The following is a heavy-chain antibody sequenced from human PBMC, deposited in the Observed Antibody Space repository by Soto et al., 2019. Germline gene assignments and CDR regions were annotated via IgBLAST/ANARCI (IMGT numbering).Heavy chain of an antibody. J-gene: IGHJ6*03. V-gene: IGHV3-48*01. CDR2: ISSSSSTI. D-gene: IGHD2-15*01. CDR3: GYCSFYYYYYMDV. CDR1: GFTFSSYS. Sequence: VGSLRLSCAASGFTFSSYSMNWVRQAPGKGLEWVSYISSSSSTIYYADSVKGRFTISRDNAKNSLYLQMNSLRAEDTAVYYCGYCSFYYYYYMDVWGKGTTVTVSS.